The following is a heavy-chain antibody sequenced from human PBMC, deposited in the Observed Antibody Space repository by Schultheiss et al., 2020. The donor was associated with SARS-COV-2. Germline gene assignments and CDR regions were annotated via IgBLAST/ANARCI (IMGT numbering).Heavy chain of an antibody. Sequence: SETLSLTCTVSGGSISSSNYYWGWIRQSPGKGLEWIATIYYGGSTNYNPSLKSRVTISVDTSKNQFSLWLSSVTAADTAVYYCARDVSGSGWYGPNWFDPWGQGTLVTVSS. D-gene: IGHD6-19*01. J-gene: IGHJ5*02. CDR1: GGSISSSNYY. CDR3: ARDVSGSGWYGPNWFDP. CDR2: IYYGGST. V-gene: IGHV4-39*02.